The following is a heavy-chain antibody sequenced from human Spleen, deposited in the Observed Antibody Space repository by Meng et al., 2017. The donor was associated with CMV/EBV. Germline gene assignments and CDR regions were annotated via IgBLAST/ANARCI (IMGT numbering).Heavy chain of an antibody. CDR2: IIAVFGKV. D-gene: IGHD1-26*01. J-gene: IGHJ6*02. CDR1: GGTFSTYG. V-gene: IGHV1-69*05. CDR3: ARDVGFGTALPYGMDV. Sequence: SVKVSCKASGGTFSTYGISWVRQAPGQGLAWMGAIIAVFGKVDYAQKFQGRVTITTDETTSTAYMELSRLRSDDTAVYFCARDVGFGTALPYGMDVWGQGTTVTVSS.